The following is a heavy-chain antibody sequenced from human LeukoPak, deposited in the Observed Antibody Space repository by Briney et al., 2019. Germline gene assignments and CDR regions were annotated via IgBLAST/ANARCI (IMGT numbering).Heavy chain of an antibody. CDR1: GFTFSSYR. CDR3: ARDPGLGRWLQFRCFDY. V-gene: IGHV3-48*01. D-gene: IGHD5-24*01. J-gene: IGHJ4*02. CDR2: ISSTRRTM. Sequence: GGSLRLSCAASGFTFSSYRMNWVRQAPGKGLGWDSYISSTRRTMCCANSMKGRFTISRDNDKNSLYLQMNSLRAEDTAVYYCARDPGLGRWLQFRCFDYWGQGTLVTVSS.